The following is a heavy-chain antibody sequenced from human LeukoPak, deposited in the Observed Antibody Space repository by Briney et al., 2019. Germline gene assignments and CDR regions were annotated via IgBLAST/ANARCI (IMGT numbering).Heavy chain of an antibody. CDR3: ATLGEQWLVRRLVGYFDL. CDR2: FDPEDGET. V-gene: IGHV1-24*01. Sequence: ASVKVSCKVSGYTLTELSMHWVRQAPGKGLEWMGGFDPEDGETIYAQKFQGRVTMTEDTSTDTAYMEPSSLRSEDTAVYYCATLGEQWLVRRLVGYFDLWGRGTLVTVSS. D-gene: IGHD6-19*01. CDR1: GYTLTELS. J-gene: IGHJ2*01.